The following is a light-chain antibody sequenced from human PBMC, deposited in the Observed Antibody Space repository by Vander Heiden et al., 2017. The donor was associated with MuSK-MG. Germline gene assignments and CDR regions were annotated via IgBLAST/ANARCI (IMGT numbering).Light chain of an antibody. CDR2: DAS. J-gene: IGKJ1*01. CDR3: QQHCNWPPIT. V-gene: IGKV3-11*01. CDR1: QSVTSY. Sequence: EIVMTQSPATLSVSPAERATLSCRASQSVTSYLAWSQQKPGQAPRLLIYDASIRTTGIPARFSSSGSGTDFTLTISSRQPEDFAVYYCQQHCNWPPITFGQGTKVEIE.